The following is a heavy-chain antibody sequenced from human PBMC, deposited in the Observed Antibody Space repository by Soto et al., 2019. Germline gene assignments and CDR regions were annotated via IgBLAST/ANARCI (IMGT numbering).Heavy chain of an antibody. CDR1: GFTFSSYA. Sequence: GGSLRLSCAASGFTFSSYAMSWVRQAPGKGLEWVSAIRGSGGSTYYADSVKGRFTISRDNSKNTLYLQMNSLRAEDTAVYYCAKDSRGIKIAVAGRFDYWGQGTLVTVSS. D-gene: IGHD6-19*01. CDR2: IRGSGGST. V-gene: IGHV3-23*01. CDR3: AKDSRGIKIAVAGRFDY. J-gene: IGHJ4*02.